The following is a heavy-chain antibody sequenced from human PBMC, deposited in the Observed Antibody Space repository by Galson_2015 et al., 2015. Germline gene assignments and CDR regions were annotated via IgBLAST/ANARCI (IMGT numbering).Heavy chain of an antibody. CDR2: ISASGGST. V-gene: IGHV3-23*01. CDR1: GYAFANYA. J-gene: IGHJ4*02. CDR3: AKQIAFGSGSYTH. D-gene: IGHD3-10*01. Sequence: SLRLSCAASGYAFANYAMGWVRQAPGKGLEWVSTISASGGSTDYADSVRGRFTISRDNSKNTLYLQMNSLRAEDTALYYCAKQIAFGSGSYTHWGQGTLVTVSS.